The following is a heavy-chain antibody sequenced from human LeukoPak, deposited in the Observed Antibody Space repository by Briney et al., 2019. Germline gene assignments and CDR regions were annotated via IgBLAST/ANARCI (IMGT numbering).Heavy chain of an antibody. Sequence: SETLSLTCTVSGGSINSGGYYWSWIRQHPGKGLEWTGYIYYSGSTYYNPSLKSRVTISIDTSKNQFSLKLSSVTAADTAVYYCARDGGYCSGGNCFDAFDIWGQGTMVTVSS. D-gene: IGHD2-15*01. CDR1: GGSINSGGYY. CDR3: ARDGGYCSGGNCFDAFDI. J-gene: IGHJ3*02. V-gene: IGHV4-31*03. CDR2: IYYSGST.